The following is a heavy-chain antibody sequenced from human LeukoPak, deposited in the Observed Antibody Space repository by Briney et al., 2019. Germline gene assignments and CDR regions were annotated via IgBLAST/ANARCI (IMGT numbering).Heavy chain of an antibody. J-gene: IGHJ4*02. V-gene: IGHV3-64D*06. D-gene: IGHD6-13*01. CDR3: ARLAAAGHSDF. CDR2: ISSNGRDA. CDR1: EFTFGTYA. Sequence: GGSLRLSCSASEFTFGTYAMLWVRQAPGKGLEYVSAISSNGRDAYYAASVRGRFSISRANSNNTLYLQMSSLRPEDTAMYYCARLAAAGHSDFWGQGALVAVSS.